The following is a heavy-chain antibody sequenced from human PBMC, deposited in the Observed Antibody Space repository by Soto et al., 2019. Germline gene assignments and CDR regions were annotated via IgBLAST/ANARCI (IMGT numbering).Heavy chain of an antibody. V-gene: IGHV1-69*06. J-gene: IGHJ6*02. CDR1: GYTFTGYY. CDR2: INPISGAT. D-gene: IGHD3-10*01. Sequence: ASVKVSCKASGYTFTGYYLHWVRQAPGQGLEWMGGINPISGATNYAQKFQGRVTITADKSTSTAYMELSSLRSEDTAVYYCARDGANTYYYYYYGMDVWGQGTTVTVSS. CDR3: ARDGANTYYYYYYGMDV.